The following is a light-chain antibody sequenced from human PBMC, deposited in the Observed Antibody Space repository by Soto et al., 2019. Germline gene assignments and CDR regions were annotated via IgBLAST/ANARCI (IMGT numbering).Light chain of an antibody. V-gene: IGLV6-57*04. J-gene: IGLJ2*01. CDR2: ENN. CDR3: QSYDSSFVI. CDR1: SGSIANND. Sequence: NFMLTQPHSXXXXXGKTVTISCTRSSGSIANNDVQWYQQRPGRAPITVIYENNQRPSRGPGRFSGSTDGSSNSASLTISGLQTEDEADYYCQSYDSSFVIFGRGTKLTVL.